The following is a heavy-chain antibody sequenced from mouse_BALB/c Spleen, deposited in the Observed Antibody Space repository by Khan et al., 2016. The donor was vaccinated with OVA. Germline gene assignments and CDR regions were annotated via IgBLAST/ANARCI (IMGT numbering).Heavy chain of an antibody. J-gene: IGHJ2*01. CDR1: GYTFGGYW. Sequence: QVQLQQSGAELMKPGASVKISCKATGYTFGGYWIEWVKQRPGHGLEWIGEILPGSGSTKYNEKFKGKATLTADTSSNTAYMQLSSLTSEDSAVDYCARSRYYGSSYFDYWGQGTTLTVSS. D-gene: IGHD1-1*01. CDR3: ARSRYYGSSYFDY. V-gene: IGHV1-9*01. CDR2: ILPGSGST.